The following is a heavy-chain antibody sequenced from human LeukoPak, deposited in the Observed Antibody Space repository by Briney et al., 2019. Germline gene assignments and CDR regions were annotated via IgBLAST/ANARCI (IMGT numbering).Heavy chain of an antibody. CDR3: ARGSSAHFDY. D-gene: IGHD2-2*01. CDR1: GFTFSSYG. Sequence: GRSLRLSCAASGFTFSSYGMHWVRQAPGKGLEWVAVIWYDGSNKYYADSVKGRFTISRDNSKNTLYLQMNSLRAEDTAAYYCARGSSAHFDYWGQGTLVTVSS. J-gene: IGHJ4*02. CDR2: IWYDGSNK. V-gene: IGHV3-33*01.